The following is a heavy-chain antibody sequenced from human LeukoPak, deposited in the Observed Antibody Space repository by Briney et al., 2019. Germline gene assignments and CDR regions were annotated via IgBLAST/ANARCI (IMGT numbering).Heavy chain of an antibody. V-gene: IGHV1-24*01. D-gene: IGHD2-21*02. J-gene: IGHJ6*02. Sequence: ASVKVSCKVSGYTLTELSMHWVRQAPGKGLEWMGGFDPEDGETIYAQKFQGRVTMTEDTSTDTAYMELSSLRSEDTAVYYCATNCGGDCSLYYYYGMDVWGQGTTVTVYS. CDR1: GYTLTELS. CDR3: ATNCGGDCSLYYYYGMDV. CDR2: FDPEDGET.